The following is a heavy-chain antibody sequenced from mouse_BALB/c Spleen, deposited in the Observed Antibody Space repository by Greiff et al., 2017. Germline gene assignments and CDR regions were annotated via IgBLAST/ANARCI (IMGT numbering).Heavy chain of an antibody. V-gene: IGHV1-9*01. CDR1: GYTFSSYW. CDR2: ILPGSGST. J-gene: IGHJ2*01. Sequence: VQLKQSGAELMKPGASVKISCKATGYTFSSYWIEWVKQRPGHGLEWIGEILPGSGSTNYNEKFKGKATFTADTSSNTAYMQLSSLTSEDSAVYYCARGDFYYGYFDYWGQGTTLTVSS. D-gene: IGHD2-1*01. CDR3: ARGDFYYGYFDY.